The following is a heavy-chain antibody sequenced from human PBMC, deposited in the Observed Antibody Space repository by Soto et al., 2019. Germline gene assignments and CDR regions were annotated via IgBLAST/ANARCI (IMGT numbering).Heavy chain of an antibody. J-gene: IGHJ5*02. CDR2: ISGSGGST. Sequence: GGSLRLSCSASGFTFSSYAMSWVRQAPGKGLEWVSAISGSGGSTYYADSVKGRFTISRDNSKNTLYLQMNSLRAEDTAVYYCAKDQGSQHEGHYNWSDPWGHGTPGTISS. V-gene: IGHV3-23*01. D-gene: IGHD6-13*01. CDR1: GFTFSSYA. CDR3: AKDQGSQHEGHYNWSDP.